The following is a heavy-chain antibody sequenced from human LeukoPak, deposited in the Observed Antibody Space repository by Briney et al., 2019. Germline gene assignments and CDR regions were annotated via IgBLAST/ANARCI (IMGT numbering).Heavy chain of an antibody. J-gene: IGHJ6*03. CDR2: ISYDGSNK. CDR1: GFTFSSYS. Sequence: GGSLRLSCAASGFTFSSYSMNWVRQAPGKGLEWVAVISYDGSNKYYADSVKGRFTISRDNSKNTLYLQMNSLRAEDTAVYYCAKDLNYYYYYYMDVWGKGTTVTVSS. CDR3: AKDLNYYYYYYMDV. V-gene: IGHV3-30*18.